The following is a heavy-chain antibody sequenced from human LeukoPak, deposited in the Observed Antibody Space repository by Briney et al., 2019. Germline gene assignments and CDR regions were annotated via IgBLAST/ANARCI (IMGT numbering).Heavy chain of an antibody. CDR2: VNPKSGNS. V-gene: IGHV1-8*01. CDR3: ARRGALGDDSGSYFGY. J-gene: IGHJ4*02. D-gene: IGHD1-26*01. CDR1: GYTFTGYD. Sequence: GASVKVSCRASGYTFTGYDINWVRQATGQGLEWMGWVNPKSGNSGYAQKFQGRVTMTRDTSISTAYMELSSLRSEDTAVYYCARRGALGDDSGSYFGYWGQGSLVTVFS.